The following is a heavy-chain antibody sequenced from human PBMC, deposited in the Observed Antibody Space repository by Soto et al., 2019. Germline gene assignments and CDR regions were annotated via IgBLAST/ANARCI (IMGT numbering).Heavy chain of an antibody. CDR2: TYHSGST. D-gene: IGHD4-17*01. J-gene: IGHJ4*02. Sequence: PSETLSLTCAVSGYSISSGYYWGWIRQPPGKGLEWIGSTYHSGSTYYNPSLKSRVTISVDTSKNQFSLKLSSVTAADTAVYYCARDSSTVTTFEDYWGQGTLVTVSS. V-gene: IGHV4-38-2*02. CDR3: ARDSSTVTTFEDY. CDR1: GYSISSGYY.